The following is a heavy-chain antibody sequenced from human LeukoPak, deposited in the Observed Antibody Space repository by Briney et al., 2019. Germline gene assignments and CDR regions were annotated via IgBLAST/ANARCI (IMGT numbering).Heavy chain of an antibody. CDR3: ARVEFDYDSSGYYDY. Sequence: ASVTVSFKASVYTFTVYYMHWVRQAPGQGLEWMGWINPNSGGTNYAQKFQGRVTMTRDTSISTAYMELSRLRSDDTAVYYCARVEFDYDSSGYYDYWGQGTLVTVSS. D-gene: IGHD3-22*01. V-gene: IGHV1-2*02. J-gene: IGHJ4*02. CDR2: INPNSGGT. CDR1: VYTFTVYY.